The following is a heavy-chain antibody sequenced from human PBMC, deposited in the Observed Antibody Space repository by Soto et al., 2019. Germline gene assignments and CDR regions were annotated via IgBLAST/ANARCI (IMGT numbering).Heavy chain of an antibody. V-gene: IGHV5-51*01. Sequence: GESLKISCKASGYSFNTYWIGWVRQLPGKGLEWMGIIYPDDSDTRYSPSFQGQVTISADKSFTTVYLQWNSLKASDTAIYYCARPGYYDSSGFLNFDHWGQGTLVTVSS. CDR2: IYPDDSDT. D-gene: IGHD3-22*01. J-gene: IGHJ4*02. CDR1: GYSFNTYW. CDR3: ARPGYYDSSGFLNFDH.